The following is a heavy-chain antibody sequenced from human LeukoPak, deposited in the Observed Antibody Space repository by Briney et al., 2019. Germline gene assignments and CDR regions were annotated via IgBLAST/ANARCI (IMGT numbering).Heavy chain of an antibody. J-gene: IGHJ4*02. CDR1: GGSFSGYY. V-gene: IGHV4-34*01. Sequence: SETLSLTCAVYGGSFSGYYWGWIRQPPGKGLEWIGSIYYSGSTYYNPSLKSRVTISVDTSKNQFSLKLSSVTAADTAVYYCAREGIGGSSWYLDYFDYWGQGTLVTVSS. CDR2: IYYSGST. D-gene: IGHD6-13*01. CDR3: AREGIGGSSWYLDYFDY.